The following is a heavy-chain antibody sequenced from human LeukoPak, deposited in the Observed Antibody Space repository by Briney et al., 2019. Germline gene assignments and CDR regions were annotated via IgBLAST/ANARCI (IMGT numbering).Heavy chain of an antibody. CDR1: GFTFSSYA. CDR3: ARQLGYCSDGTCYFDS. J-gene: IGHJ4*02. V-gene: IGHV3-23*01. D-gene: IGHD2-15*01. CDR2: ISGGGGGT. Sequence: GGSLRLSCEGSGFTFSSYAMSWVRQAPGKGLEWVSAISGGGGGTNYADSVKGRFTFSRDNSKSMVNLQMNSLRAEDTAIHYCARQLGYCSDGTCYFDSWGQGTLVTVSS.